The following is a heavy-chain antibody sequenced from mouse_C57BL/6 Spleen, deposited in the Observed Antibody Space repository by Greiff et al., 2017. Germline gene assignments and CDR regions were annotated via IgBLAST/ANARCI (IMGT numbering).Heavy chain of an antibody. V-gene: IGHV1-31*01. CDR1: GYSFTGYY. CDR3: ARWDYYGSSPSYAMDY. Sequence: EVKVVESGPELVKPGASVKISCKASGYSFTGYYMHWVKQSHGNILDWIGYIDPYNGVSSYNQKFKGKATLTVDKASSTAYMELRSLTSEDSAVYYCARWDYYGSSPSYAMDYWGQGTSVTVSS. CDR2: IDPYNGVS. J-gene: IGHJ4*01. D-gene: IGHD1-1*01.